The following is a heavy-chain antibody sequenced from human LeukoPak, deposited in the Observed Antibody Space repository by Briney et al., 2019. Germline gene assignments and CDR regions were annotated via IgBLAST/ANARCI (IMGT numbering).Heavy chain of an antibody. V-gene: IGHV1-69*04. D-gene: IGHD2-15*01. Sequence: GSSVKVSCKASGGTFSGYAISWVRQAPGQGLEWMGGIIPILGIANYAQKFQGRVTITADKSTSTAYMELSSLRSEDTAVYYCARVADIVVVVAASRSRDDAFDIWGQGTMVTVSS. CDR1: GGTFSGYA. CDR3: ARVADIVVVVAASRSRDDAFDI. CDR2: IIPILGIA. J-gene: IGHJ3*02.